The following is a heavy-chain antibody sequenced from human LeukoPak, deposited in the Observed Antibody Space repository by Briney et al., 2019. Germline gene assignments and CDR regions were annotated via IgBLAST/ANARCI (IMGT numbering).Heavy chain of an antibody. CDR2: MSAYNGNT. J-gene: IGHJ6*02. CDR3: ATSVRYFDWFCYYYGMDV. D-gene: IGHD3-9*01. CDR1: GYTLTSYG. Sequence: GASVNVSCKASGYTLTSYGISWVRQAPGQGLEWMGWMSAYNGNTNYAQKLQGRVTMTTDTSTSTAYMELSSLRSDHTAVYYCATSVRYFDWFCYYYGMDVWGQGTTVTVSS. V-gene: IGHV1-18*01.